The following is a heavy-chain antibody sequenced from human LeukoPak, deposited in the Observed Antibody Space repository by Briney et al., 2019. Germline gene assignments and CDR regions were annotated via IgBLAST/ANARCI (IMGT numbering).Heavy chain of an antibody. Sequence: GGSLRLSCAASGFTFSSYAMHWVRQAPGKGLEWVAVISYDGSNKYYADSVKGRFTISRDNAKNSLYLQMNSLRAEDTAVYYCARDYEGTHYSGQWLVPFYYGMDVWGQGTTVTVSS. CDR2: ISYDGSNK. CDR3: ARDYEGTHYSGQWLVPFYYGMDV. D-gene: IGHD6-19*01. CDR1: GFTFSSYA. J-gene: IGHJ6*02. V-gene: IGHV3-30-3*01.